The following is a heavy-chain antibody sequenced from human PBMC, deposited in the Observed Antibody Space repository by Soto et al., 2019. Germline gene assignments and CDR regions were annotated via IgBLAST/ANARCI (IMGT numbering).Heavy chain of an antibody. CDR3: ALRGMAVVPEY. D-gene: IGHD3-22*01. V-gene: IGHV4-59*01. J-gene: IGHJ4*02. CDR2: LYYGRSA. CDR1: GDSISSYY. Sequence: QVQLQESGPGLVKPSETLSLTCAVSGDSISSYYCMWIRQPPGKGLEFIGYLYYGRSANYNPSLKSRVTLSVDTSTNQCTLTLSSMTAADTAVYYCALRGMAVVPEYWGQGTLVTVSS.